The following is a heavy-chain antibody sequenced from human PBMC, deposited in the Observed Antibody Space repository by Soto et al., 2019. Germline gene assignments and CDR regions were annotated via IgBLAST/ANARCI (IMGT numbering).Heavy chain of an antibody. CDR2: ISGSGGTT. CDR1: GFTFRTYA. J-gene: IGHJ4*02. V-gene: IGHV3-23*01. D-gene: IGHD6-19*01. Sequence: GGSLRLSCAASGFTFRTYAMSWVRQAPGKGLDWVSVISGSGGTTYYADSVKGRFTISRDNSKDTLHLQMNSLRAEDTAVYYCAKTPRQWLVYFDYWGQGALVTVPQ. CDR3: AKTPRQWLVYFDY.